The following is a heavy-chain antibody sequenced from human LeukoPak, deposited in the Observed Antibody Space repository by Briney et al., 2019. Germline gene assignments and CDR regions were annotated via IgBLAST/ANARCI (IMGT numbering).Heavy chain of an antibody. CDR1: GGSINSED. CDR3: ATLTFPGLRYDDRRIFDI. J-gene: IGHJ3*02. Sequence: SEALSLTCAVSGGSINSEDGSWIRRPPGKGLEWIAHIHHSGRSNYNPSLVSRVTLSVDMSRNQFPLRQSSVPAADTAVYYCATLTFPGLRYDDRRIFDIWGQGSVVTVSS. D-gene: IGHD3-3*01. V-gene: IGHV4-59*08. CDR2: IHHSGRS.